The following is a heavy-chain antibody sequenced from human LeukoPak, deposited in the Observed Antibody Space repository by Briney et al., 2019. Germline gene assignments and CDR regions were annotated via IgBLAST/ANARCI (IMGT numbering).Heavy chain of an antibody. D-gene: IGHD6-19*01. Sequence: RASVKVSCKASGYTFTGYYMHWVRQAPGQGLEWMGWINPNSGGTNYAQKFQGRVTMTRDTSISTAYMELSRLRSDDTAVYYCARRSGWYSGPLYYFDYWGQGTLVTVSS. CDR1: GYTFTGYY. J-gene: IGHJ4*02. CDR2: INPNSGGT. V-gene: IGHV1-2*02. CDR3: ARRSGWYSGPLYYFDY.